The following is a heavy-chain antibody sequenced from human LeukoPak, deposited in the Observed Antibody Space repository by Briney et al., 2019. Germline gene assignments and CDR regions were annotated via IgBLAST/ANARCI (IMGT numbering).Heavy chain of an antibody. Sequence: SETLSLTCAVYGGSFSGYYWSWIRQPPGKGLEWIGEINHSGSTNYNPSLKSRVTISVDTSKNQFSLKLSSVTAADTAVYYCARGDLIAAPGTYGWFDPWGQGTLVTVSS. CDR3: ARGDLIAAPGTYGWFDP. J-gene: IGHJ5*02. V-gene: IGHV4-34*01. CDR1: GGSFSGYY. CDR2: INHSGST. D-gene: IGHD6-13*01.